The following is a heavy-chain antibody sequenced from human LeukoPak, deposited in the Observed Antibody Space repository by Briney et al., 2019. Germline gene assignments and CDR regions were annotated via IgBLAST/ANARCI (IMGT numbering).Heavy chain of an antibody. D-gene: IGHD5-18*01. J-gene: IGHJ4*02. V-gene: IGHV7-4-1*02. Sequence: SVKVSCKASGYTFTSYGISWVRQAPGQGLEWMGWINTNTGNPTYAQGFTGRFVFSLDTSVSTAYLQISSLKAEDTAVYYCAREGDTAMAMGGFDYWGQGTLVTVSS. CDR1: GYTFTSYG. CDR2: INTNTGNP. CDR3: AREGDTAMAMGGFDY.